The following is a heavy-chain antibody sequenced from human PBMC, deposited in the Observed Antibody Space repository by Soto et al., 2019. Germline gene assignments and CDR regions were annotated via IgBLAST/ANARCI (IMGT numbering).Heavy chain of an antibody. J-gene: IGHJ6*04. Sequence: GGSLRLSCASSVFTFSSYAMSWVRQAPGKGLEWVSAISGSGGSTYYADSVKGRFTISRDNSKNTLYLQMNSLRAEDTAVYYCAKDIGGHLYYGMDVLGKGTAVTVSS. D-gene: IGHD2-15*01. CDR3: AKDIGGHLYYGMDV. CDR2: ISGSGGST. CDR1: VFTFSSYA. V-gene: IGHV3-23*01.